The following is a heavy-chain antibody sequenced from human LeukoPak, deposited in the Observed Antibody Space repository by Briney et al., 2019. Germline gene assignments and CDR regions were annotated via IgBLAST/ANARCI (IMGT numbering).Heavy chain of an antibody. CDR1: GGSISSYY. CDR3: ARSNPRQYYYDSSGLYYYGMDV. CDR2: IYTSGST. V-gene: IGHV4-4*07. J-gene: IGHJ6*02. D-gene: IGHD3-22*01. Sequence: SETLSLTCTVSGGSISSYYWSWIRQPAGKGLEWIGRIYTSGSTNYNPSLKSRVTMSVDTSKNQFSLKLSSVTAADTAVYYCARSNPRQYYYDSSGLYYYGMDVWGQGTTVTVSS.